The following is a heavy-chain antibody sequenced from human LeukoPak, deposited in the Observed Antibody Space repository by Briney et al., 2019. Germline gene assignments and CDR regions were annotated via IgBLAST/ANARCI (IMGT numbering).Heavy chain of an antibody. CDR1: GFTFSSYS. Sequence: GGSLRLSCAASGFTFSSYSMNWVRQAPGKGLEWVSSISSSSSYIYYADSVKGRFTISRDNAKNSLYLQMNSLRAEDTVVYYCARDPSSYYYDSSGYGLDYWGQGTLVTVSS. CDR3: ARDPSSYYYDSSGYGLDY. D-gene: IGHD3-22*01. V-gene: IGHV3-21*01. CDR2: ISSSSSYI. J-gene: IGHJ4*02.